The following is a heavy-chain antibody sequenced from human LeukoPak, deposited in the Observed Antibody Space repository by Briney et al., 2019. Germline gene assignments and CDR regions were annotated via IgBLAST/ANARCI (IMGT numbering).Heavy chain of an antibody. CDR2: ISSSSYI. CDR1: GFTFSSYS. J-gene: IGHJ4*02. CDR3: ARIAVAGDFDY. D-gene: IGHD6-19*01. Sequence: PGGSLRLSCAASGFTFSSYSMNWVRQAPGKGLEWVSSISSSSYIYYADSVKGRFTISRDNAKNSLYLQMNSLRAEDTAVYYCARIAVAGDFDYWGQGTLVTVSS. V-gene: IGHV3-21*01.